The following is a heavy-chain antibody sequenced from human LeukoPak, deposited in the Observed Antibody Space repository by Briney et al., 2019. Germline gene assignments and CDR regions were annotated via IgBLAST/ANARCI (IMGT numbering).Heavy chain of an antibody. V-gene: IGHV3-23*01. J-gene: IGHJ3*02. Sequence: GGSLRLSCAASGFTFSSYGMSWVRQAPGKGLEWVSAIRGSGGSTYYADSVKGRFTISRDNSKNTLYLQMNSLRAEDTAVYYCAKVGIAAAGTGDAFDIWGQGTMVTVSS. CDR2: IRGSGGST. D-gene: IGHD6-13*01. CDR1: GFTFSSYG. CDR3: AKVGIAAAGTGDAFDI.